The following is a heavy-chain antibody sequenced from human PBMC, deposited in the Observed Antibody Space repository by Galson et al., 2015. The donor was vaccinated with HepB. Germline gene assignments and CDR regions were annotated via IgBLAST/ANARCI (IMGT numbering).Heavy chain of an antibody. D-gene: IGHD1-26*01. V-gene: IGHV3-7*01. CDR3: ARSSGGYFDS. CDR1: GFNSSIFW. CDR2: IKQDGREK. J-gene: IGHJ4*02. Sequence: SLRLSCADSGFNSSIFWMSWVRQAPGKGLEWVANIKQDGREKYYVGPVKGRFTISRDNAGNSLYLQMNSLRGGDTALYYCARSSGGYFDSWGQGILVTVSS.